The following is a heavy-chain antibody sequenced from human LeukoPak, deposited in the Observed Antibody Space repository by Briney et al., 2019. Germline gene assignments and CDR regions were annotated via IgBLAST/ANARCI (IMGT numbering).Heavy chain of an antibody. J-gene: IGHJ5*02. D-gene: IGHD2-2*01. Sequence: SETLSLTCTVSGGSISSYYWSWIRQPPGKGLEWIGSIYYSGSTYYNPSLKSRVTISVDTSKNQFSLKLSSVTAADTAVYYCARHCSSTSCYVDWFDPWGQGTLVTVSS. CDR3: ARHCSSTSCYVDWFDP. CDR1: GGSISSYY. CDR2: IYYSGST. V-gene: IGHV4-59*05.